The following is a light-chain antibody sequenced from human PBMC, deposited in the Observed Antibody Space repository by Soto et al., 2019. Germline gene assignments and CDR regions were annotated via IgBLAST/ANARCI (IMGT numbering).Light chain of an antibody. CDR2: AAS. V-gene: IGKV3-20*01. J-gene: IGKJ1*01. CDR1: QSVSSSY. CDR3: QQYGSSSWT. Sequence: EIVLTQSPGTLSSSPGERATLSCRASQSVSSSYLAWYRQKPGQAPRLLIYAASSRATGIPDRFSGSGSGTDLTLTISSLEPEDFAVYYCQQYGSSSWTFGQGTKVEFK.